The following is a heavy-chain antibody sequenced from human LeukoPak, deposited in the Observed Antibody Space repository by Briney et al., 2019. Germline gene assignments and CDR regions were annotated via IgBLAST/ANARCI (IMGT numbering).Heavy chain of an antibody. CDR1: GFTFSTYS. J-gene: IGHJ4*02. CDR3: ATDWAWGGFDH. V-gene: IGHV3-21*01. Sequence: GGSLRLSCSASGFTFSTYSMNWVRQAPGKGLEWVSSISSSSSYIYYADSVKGRFTISGDNAKNTLYLQMNSLRAEDTAVYYCATDWAWGGFDHWGQGALVTVSS. CDR2: ISSSSSYI. D-gene: IGHD3-16*01.